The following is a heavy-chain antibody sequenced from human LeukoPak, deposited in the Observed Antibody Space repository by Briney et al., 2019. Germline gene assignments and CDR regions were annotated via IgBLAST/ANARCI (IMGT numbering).Heavy chain of an antibody. J-gene: IGHJ5*02. CDR1: GYSFTSHY. V-gene: IGHV1-2*02. Sequence: ASVKVSCKASGYSFTSHYMHWVRQAPGQGLEWMGWINPNSGGTNYAQKFQCRVTMTRDTSISTAYMELSRLRSDDTAVYYCARDEDIAVAGNDWFDPWGQGTLVTVSS. CDR3: ARDEDIAVAGNDWFDP. D-gene: IGHD6-19*01. CDR2: INPNSGGT.